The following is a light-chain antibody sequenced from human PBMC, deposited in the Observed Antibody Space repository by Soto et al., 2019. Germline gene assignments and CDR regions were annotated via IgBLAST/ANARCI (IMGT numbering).Light chain of an antibody. V-gene: IGKV3-11*01. Sequence: EIILTQSPATLSLSPGERATLSCTASQNINSDLAWYQQRPGQAPRLLIYDASNRAPGIPARFGGSGSGADFTLSISSLEPEDFAVYYCQQRNMWPRTFGQGTRVEIK. CDR3: QQRNMWPRT. J-gene: IGKJ1*01. CDR2: DAS. CDR1: QNINSD.